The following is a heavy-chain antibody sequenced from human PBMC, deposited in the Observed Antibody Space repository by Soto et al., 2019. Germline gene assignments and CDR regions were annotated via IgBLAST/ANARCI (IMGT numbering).Heavy chain of an antibody. J-gene: IGHJ4*02. CDR3: ARARPFLGYFDWLLSPPNDY. CDR1: GWSFSGYY. V-gene: IGHV4-34*01. D-gene: IGHD3-9*01. CDR2: INHSGST. Sequence: PSETLSLTCAFYGWSFSGYYWSWIRQPPGKGPEWIGEINHSGSTKYNPSLKSRVTISVDTSKNRFSLKLSSVTAADTAVFYCARARPFLGYFDWLLSPPNDYWGQGTLVTVSS.